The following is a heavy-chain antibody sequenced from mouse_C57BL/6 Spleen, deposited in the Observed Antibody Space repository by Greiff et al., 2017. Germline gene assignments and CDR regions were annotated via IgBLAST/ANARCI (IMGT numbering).Heavy chain of an antibody. D-gene: IGHD2-4*01. CDR2: INPSNGGT. CDR3: ARLGYYDYDGAY. J-gene: IGHJ3*01. CDR1: GYTFTSYW. Sequence: QVQLKESGTELVKPGASVKLSCKASGYTFTSYWMHWVKQRPGQGLEWIGNINPSNGGTNYNEKFKSKATLTVDKSSSTAYMQLSSLTSEDSAVYYCARLGYYDYDGAYWGQGTLVTVSA. V-gene: IGHV1-53*01.